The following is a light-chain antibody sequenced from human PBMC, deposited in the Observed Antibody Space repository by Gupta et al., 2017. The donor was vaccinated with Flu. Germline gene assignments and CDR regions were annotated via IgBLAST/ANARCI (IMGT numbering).Light chain of an antibody. Sequence: DIQMTQSPSTLSASVGDRVTITCRASQSISSWLAWYQQKPGKAPKLLIYKASSLESGVPSRFSGSGSGTEFTLTISRLQHDDFATYYWQQYNSYPLTFGGGTKVEIK. CDR3: QQYNSYPLT. V-gene: IGKV1-5*03. CDR1: QSISSW. J-gene: IGKJ4*01. CDR2: KAS.